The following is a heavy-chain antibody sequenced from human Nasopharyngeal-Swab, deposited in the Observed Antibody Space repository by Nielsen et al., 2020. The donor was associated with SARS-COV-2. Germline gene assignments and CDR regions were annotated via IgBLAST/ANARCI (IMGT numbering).Heavy chain of an antibody. J-gene: IGHJ6*02. CDR2: ISSSTSYI. Sequence: GESLKISCAASGFTFSNHSMNWVRQAPGKGLEWVSSISSSTSYIYYADSVKGRFTISRDSAKNSLYLQMNSLRAEDTAVYYCARDGFGESPYYYYGMDVWGQGTTVTVSS. D-gene: IGHD3-10*01. CDR3: ARDGFGESPYYYYGMDV. V-gene: IGHV3-21*01. CDR1: GFTFSNHS.